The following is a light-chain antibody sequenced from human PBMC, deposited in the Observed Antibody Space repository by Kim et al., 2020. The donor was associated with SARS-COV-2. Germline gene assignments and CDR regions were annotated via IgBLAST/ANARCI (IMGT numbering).Light chain of an antibody. V-gene: IGKV1-5*03. CDR2: KTS. Sequence: DIQMTQPPSTLSASVGDRVTITCRASQSISTWLAWYQQKPGKAPKLLIYKTSSLQSGVPSRFSGSGSGTEFTLTVSSLQPDDLATYYCQQYNSYPWTFGQGTKVDIK. CDR1: QSISTW. CDR3: QQYNSYPWT. J-gene: IGKJ1*01.